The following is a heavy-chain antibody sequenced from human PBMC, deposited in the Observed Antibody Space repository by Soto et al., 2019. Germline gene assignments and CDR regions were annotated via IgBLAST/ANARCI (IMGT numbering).Heavy chain of an antibody. CDR1: GFNFIIHA. J-gene: IGHJ4*02. V-gene: IGHV3-30*04. Sequence: AGGSLRLSCAAPGFNFIIHALHWVRQAPGKGLEWVAVLSPNGKNQYYADSVKGRFTISSDTFTSTLFLQMTSLTPEDTAVYYCASGADFYYDTSRYWGPGXLVTVYS. CDR3: ASGADFYYDTSRY. D-gene: IGHD3-22*01. CDR2: LSPNGKNQ.